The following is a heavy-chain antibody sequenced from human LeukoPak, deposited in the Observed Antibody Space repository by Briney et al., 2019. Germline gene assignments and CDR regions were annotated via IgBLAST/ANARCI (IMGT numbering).Heavy chain of an antibody. CDR2: INRDGSST. Sequence: PGGSLRLSCAASGFTFSTYWMHWVRQAPGKGLVWVSCINRDGSSTSYADSVKGRFTISRDNAKNTLYLQMSSLRAEDTAVYYCARDFLHLGGGVQGTMVTVSS. J-gene: IGHJ3*01. CDR1: GFTFSTYW. D-gene: IGHD3-16*01. V-gene: IGHV3-74*01. CDR3: ARDFLHLGG.